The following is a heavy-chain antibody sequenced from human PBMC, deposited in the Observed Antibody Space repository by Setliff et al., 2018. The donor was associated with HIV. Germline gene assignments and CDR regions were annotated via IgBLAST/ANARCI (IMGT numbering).Heavy chain of an antibody. D-gene: IGHD6-13*01. CDR2: ITSYNGNT. V-gene: IGHV1-18*01. CDR1: SYIFSSND. J-gene: IGHJ1*01. CDR3: AIRISAAGSAFQH. Sequence: ASVKVSCKASSYIFSSNDIDWVRQAPGQGLEWMGRITSYNGNTKYAQKFQDRVTMTTDKSTTTAYMDLRGLRSDDTAVYYCAIRISAAGSAFQHWGQGTLVTVSS.